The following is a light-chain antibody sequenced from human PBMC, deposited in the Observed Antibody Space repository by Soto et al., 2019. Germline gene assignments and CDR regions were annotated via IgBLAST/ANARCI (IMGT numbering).Light chain of an antibody. V-gene: IGKV1-27*01. Sequence: DFQMTQSPSSLSASVGDRVTITCRASQGFGNYLAWYQQKPGKVPKLLIYSASTLQSGVPSRFSGSGSGTDFNLTISSLQPEDVATYYCQKYNSAPPTFGQGTKVEIK. CDR3: QKYNSAPPT. CDR1: QGFGNY. J-gene: IGKJ1*01. CDR2: SAS.